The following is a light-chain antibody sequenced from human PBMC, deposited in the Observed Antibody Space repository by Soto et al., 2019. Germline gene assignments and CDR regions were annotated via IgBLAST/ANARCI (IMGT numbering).Light chain of an antibody. Sequence: QLVLTQPPSASASPGASVRLTCTLNSGHSSYAIAWHQQQPEKGPQYLMKINSDGSHSKGGGIPDRFSGSSSGAERYLTISSLQSEDEADYYCQAGGTGMVFGGGTQLTVL. J-gene: IGLJ2*01. CDR3: QAGGTGMV. V-gene: IGLV4-69*01. CDR1: SGHSSYA. CDR2: INSDGSH.